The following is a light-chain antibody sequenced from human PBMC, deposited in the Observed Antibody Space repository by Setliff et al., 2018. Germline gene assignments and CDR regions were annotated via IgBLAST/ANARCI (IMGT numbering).Light chain of an antibody. CDR3: SSYTSRSTYI. Sequence: LTQPPSVSGSPGQSVTISCTGTSSDVGNYDRVSWYQQAPGTAPKLMIYEVSSRPSGVPDRFSGSKSGNTASLTISGLQADDEADYYCSSYTSRSTYILGTGTKSPS. CDR2: EVS. CDR1: SSDVGNYDR. V-gene: IGLV2-18*02. J-gene: IGLJ1*01.